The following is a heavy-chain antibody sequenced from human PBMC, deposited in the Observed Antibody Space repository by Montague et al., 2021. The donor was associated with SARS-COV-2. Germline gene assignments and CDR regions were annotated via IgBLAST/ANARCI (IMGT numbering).Heavy chain of an antibody. V-gene: IGHV4-59*01. Sequence: SETLSLTCTVSGGSISSNFWSWIRQPPGKGLEWIGNIYYSGSTNYNPSLKSRATISVDTSKKQFSLQLSSVTAADTAVYYCARTRGYDPLFDFWGQGTLVTVSS. CDR2: IYYSGST. D-gene: IGHD5-12*01. CDR1: GGSISSNF. CDR3: ARTRGYDPLFDF. J-gene: IGHJ4*02.